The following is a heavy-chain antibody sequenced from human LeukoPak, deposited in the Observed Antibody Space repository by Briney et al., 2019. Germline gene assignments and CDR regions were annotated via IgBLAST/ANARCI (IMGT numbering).Heavy chain of an antibody. V-gene: IGHV4-34*01. J-gene: IGHJ6*03. CDR1: GGSFSGYY. CDR3: ARWYSSSWYGYYYYMDV. CDR2: INHSGST. D-gene: IGHD6-13*01. Sequence: PSETLSLTCAVYGGSFSGYYWSWIRQPPGKGLEWIGEINHSGSTNYNPSLKSRVTISVDTSKNQFSLKLSSVTAADTAVYYCARWYSSSWYGYYYYMDVWGKGTTVTVPS.